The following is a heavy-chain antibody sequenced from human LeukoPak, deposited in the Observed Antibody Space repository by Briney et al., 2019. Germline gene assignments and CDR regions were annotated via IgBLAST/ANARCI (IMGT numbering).Heavy chain of an antibody. Sequence: PGGSLRLSCAASGFTFSSYSMNWVRQAPGKGLEWVSSISSSSSYIYYADSVKGRFTISRDNAKNSLYLQMNSLRAEDTAVYYCARDTRLMSSWYGNPYFDYWGQGTLVTVSS. V-gene: IGHV3-21*01. J-gene: IGHJ4*02. CDR3: ARDTRLMSSWYGNPYFDY. D-gene: IGHD6-13*01. CDR1: GFTFSSYS. CDR2: ISSSSSYI.